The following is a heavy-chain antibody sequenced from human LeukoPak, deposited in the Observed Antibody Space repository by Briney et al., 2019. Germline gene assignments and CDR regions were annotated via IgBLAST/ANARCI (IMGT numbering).Heavy chain of an antibody. CDR2: TYHSGST. CDR3: ARSQPGTQAAAGTARDWFDP. J-gene: IGHJ5*02. Sequence: SETLSLTCTVSGGSISGYYWGWIRQPPGKGLEWIGSTYHSGSTYYNPSLKSRVTISVDTSKNQFSLKLSSVTAADTAVYYCARSQPGTQAAAGTARDWFDPWGQGTLVTVSS. V-gene: IGHV4-38-2*02. D-gene: IGHD6-13*01. CDR1: GGSISGYY.